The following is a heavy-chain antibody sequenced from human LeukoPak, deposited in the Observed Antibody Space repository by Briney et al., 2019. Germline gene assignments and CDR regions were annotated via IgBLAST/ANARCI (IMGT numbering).Heavy chain of an antibody. CDR1: GGSFSGYY. Sequence: SETLSLTCAVYGGSFSGYYWSWIRQPPGKGLEWIGEINHSGSTNYNPSLKSRVTISVDTSKNQFSLKLSSVTAADTAVYYCARHSGVGPSEINWFDPWGQGTLVTVSS. V-gene: IGHV4-34*01. CDR3: ARHSGVGPSEINWFDP. D-gene: IGHD1-26*01. CDR2: INHSGST. J-gene: IGHJ5*02.